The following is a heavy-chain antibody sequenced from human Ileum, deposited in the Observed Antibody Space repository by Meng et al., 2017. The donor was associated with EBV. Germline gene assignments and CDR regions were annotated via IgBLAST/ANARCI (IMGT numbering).Heavy chain of an antibody. CDR2: IYYSGST. V-gene: IGHV4-39*01. CDR1: GVSISGSYHW. CDR3: ARRYYGVPFDN. D-gene: IGHD3-3*01. J-gene: IGHJ4*02. Sequence: HVHESGPGVVRPSETPSPTCAVSGVSISGSYHWWGWIRQPPGKGLEWVGTIYYSGSTFYNPSLKSRVTISLDTSKNQFSLKVSSVTAADTAVYYCARRYYGVPFDNWGQGTLVTVSS.